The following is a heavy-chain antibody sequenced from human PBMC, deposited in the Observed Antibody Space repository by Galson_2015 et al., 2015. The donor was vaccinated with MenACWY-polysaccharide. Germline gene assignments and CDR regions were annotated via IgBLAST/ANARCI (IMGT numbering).Heavy chain of an antibody. CDR3: ARDRGYCKRATCSLGWFDP. CDR2: VRPYNGHT. D-gene: IGHD3-22*01. V-gene: IGHV1-18*01. CDR1: GYNFTTYG. J-gene: IGHJ5*02. Sequence: SVKVSCKASGYNFTTYGINWVRQAPGERLEWMGWVRPYNGHTNYVQKFQGRITMTTDTSTSTAYMELRSLRPDDTAVYFCARDRGYCKRATCSLGWFDPWGQGTLVTVSS.